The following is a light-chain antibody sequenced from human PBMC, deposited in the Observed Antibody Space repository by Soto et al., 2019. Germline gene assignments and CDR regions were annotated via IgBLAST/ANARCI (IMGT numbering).Light chain of an antibody. CDR3: AAWDDSLSGVV. J-gene: IGLJ2*01. V-gene: IGLV1-47*01. Sequence: QSVLTQPPSASGTPGQRVTISCSGSSSNNGSNFIYWYQQLPGTAPKLLIYRNNERPSGVPDRFSGSKSGTSASLDISGLRSEDEADYHCAAWDDSLSGVVFGGGTKLTVL. CDR2: RNN. CDR1: SSNNGSNF.